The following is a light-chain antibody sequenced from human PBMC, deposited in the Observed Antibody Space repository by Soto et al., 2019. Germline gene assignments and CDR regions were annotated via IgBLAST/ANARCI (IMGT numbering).Light chain of an antibody. CDR1: SGHSSYA. J-gene: IGLJ3*02. CDR2: LNSDGSH. V-gene: IGLV4-69*01. Sequence: QPVLTQSPSASASLGASVKLTCTLSSGHSSYAIAGHQQQPEKGPRYLMKLNSDGSHSKGDGIPDCFSGSSSGAERYLTISSLQSEDEADYYCQTWGTGIWVFGGGTKLTFL. CDR3: QTWGTGIWV.